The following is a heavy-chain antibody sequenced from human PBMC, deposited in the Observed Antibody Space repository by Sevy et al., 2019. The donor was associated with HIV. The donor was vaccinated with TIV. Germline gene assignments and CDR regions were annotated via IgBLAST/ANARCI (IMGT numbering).Heavy chain of an antibody. V-gene: IGHV4-59*08. CDR1: GGSISSYY. D-gene: IGHD3-3*01. Sequence: SETLSLTCTVSGGSISSYYWSWIRQPPGKGLEWIGYIYYSGSTNYNPSLKSRVTISVDTSKNQFSLKLSSVTAADTAVYYCARHMIEDFWSTSWFDPWGQGTLVTVSS. J-gene: IGHJ5*02. CDR3: ARHMIEDFWSTSWFDP. CDR2: IYYSGST.